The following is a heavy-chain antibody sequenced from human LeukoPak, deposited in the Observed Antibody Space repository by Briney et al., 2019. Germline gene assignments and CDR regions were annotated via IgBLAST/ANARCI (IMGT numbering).Heavy chain of an antibody. CDR3: VRVKGGWLGEKTYDY. CDR2: ISSSGSSI. CDR1: GFTFSDYY. J-gene: IGHJ4*02. V-gene: IGHV3-11*01. D-gene: IGHD5-24*01. Sequence: GGSLRLSCGAAGFTFSDYYMSWIRKTPGKGLEWLAYISSSGSSIDYADSVKGRFTVSRDNGKNSLFLQMNSLRAEDTAIYYCVRVKGGWLGEKTYDYLGQGTLVTVSS.